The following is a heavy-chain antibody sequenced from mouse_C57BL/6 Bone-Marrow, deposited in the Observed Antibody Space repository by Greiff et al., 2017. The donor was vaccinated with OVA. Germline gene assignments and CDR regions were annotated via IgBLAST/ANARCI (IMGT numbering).Heavy chain of an antibody. Sequence: QVQLKQSGAELVKPGASVKLSCKASGYTFTEYTIHWVKQRSGQGLEWIGWFYPGSGSIKYNEKFKDKATLTADKSSSTVYMELSRLTSEDSAVYFCARHEGGSPYYGSSLAYWGQGTLVTVSA. J-gene: IGHJ3*01. CDR1: GYTFTEYT. D-gene: IGHD1-1*01. CDR3: ARHEGGSPYYGSSLAY. CDR2: FYPGSGSI. V-gene: IGHV1-62-2*01.